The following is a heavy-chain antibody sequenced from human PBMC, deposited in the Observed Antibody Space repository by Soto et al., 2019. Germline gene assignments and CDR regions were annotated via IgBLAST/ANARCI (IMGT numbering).Heavy chain of an antibody. Sequence: EASVKVSCKASGYSLTSLDINWVRQTAGQGLEWMGWMQPSTGRTGYAQKFQGRVAMTRDTSINTAYMELTTLTSDDTAFYYCARGVSAGVDYWGQGTLVTVSS. D-gene: IGHD1-26*01. CDR3: ARGVSAGVDY. CDR1: GYSLTSLD. V-gene: IGHV1-8*01. CDR2: MQPSTGRT. J-gene: IGHJ4*02.